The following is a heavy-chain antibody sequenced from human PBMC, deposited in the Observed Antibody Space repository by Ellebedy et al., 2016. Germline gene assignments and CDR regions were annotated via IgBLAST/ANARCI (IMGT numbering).Heavy chain of an antibody. CDR3: ARMSDGWDGYLDL. CDR2: VSFDGSNA. J-gene: IGHJ2*01. V-gene: IGHV3-30-3*01. Sequence: GGSLRLXXEASGFTSSGYAMQWVRQAPGRGLEWVALVSFDGSNAFYADSVQGRFTISRDNSKNTLFLEMSTLRPEDTAIYYCARMSDGWDGYLDLWGRGALVTVSS. CDR1: GFTSSGYA. D-gene: IGHD3-10*01.